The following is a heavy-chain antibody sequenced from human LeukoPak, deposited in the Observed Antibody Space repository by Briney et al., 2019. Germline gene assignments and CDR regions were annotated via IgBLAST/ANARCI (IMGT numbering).Heavy chain of an antibody. CDR2: IIPIFGTA. Sequence: ASVKVSCKASGYTFTSYDINWVRQATGQGLEWMGGIIPIFGTANYAQKFQGRVTITADKSTSTAYMELSSLRSEDTAVYYCARGYCSGGSCYGAYYYYYYMDVWGKGTTVTVSS. J-gene: IGHJ6*03. V-gene: IGHV1-69*06. CDR3: ARGYCSGGSCYGAYYYYYYMDV. CDR1: GYTFTSYD. D-gene: IGHD2-15*01.